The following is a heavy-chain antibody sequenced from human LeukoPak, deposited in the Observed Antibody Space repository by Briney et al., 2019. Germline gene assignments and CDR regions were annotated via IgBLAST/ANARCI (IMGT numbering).Heavy chain of an antibody. V-gene: IGHV3-30*18. CDR3: AKGLIHYTCYYDSSGPQYYGMDV. Sequence: GGSPRLSCAASGFTFSSYGMHWVRQAPGKGLEWVAVISYDGSNKYYADSVKGRFTISRDNSKNTLYLQMNSLRAEDTAVYYCAKGLIHYTCYYDSSGPQYYGMDVWGQGTTVTVSS. CDR2: ISYDGSNK. J-gene: IGHJ6*02. D-gene: IGHD3-22*01. CDR1: GFTFSSYG.